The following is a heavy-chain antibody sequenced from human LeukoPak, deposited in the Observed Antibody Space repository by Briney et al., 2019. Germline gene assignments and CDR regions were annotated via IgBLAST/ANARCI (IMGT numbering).Heavy chain of an antibody. CDR3: AREDRYCTNGVCYTVLYFDY. Sequence: RASVKVSCKASGYTFTGYYMHWVRQAPGQGLEWMGWINPNSGGTNYAQKFQGRVTMTRDTSISTAYMELSRLRSDDTAVYYCAREDRYCTNGVCYTVLYFDYWGQGTLVTVSS. D-gene: IGHD2-8*01. V-gene: IGHV1-2*02. CDR1: GYTFTGYY. J-gene: IGHJ4*02. CDR2: INPNSGGT.